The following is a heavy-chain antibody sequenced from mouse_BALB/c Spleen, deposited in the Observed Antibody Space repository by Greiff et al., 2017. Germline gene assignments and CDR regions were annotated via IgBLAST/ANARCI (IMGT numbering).Heavy chain of an antibody. Sequence: VQLQQSGAELVRSGASVKLSCTASGFNINDYYMHWVKQRPEQGLEWIGWIDPENGDTEYAPKFQGKATMTADTSSNTAYLQLSSLTSEDTAVYYCDAKIDYNGSSSYFDNWGQGTTLTVSS. V-gene: IGHV14-4*02. CDR1: GFNINDYY. CDR3: DAKIDYNGSSSYFDN. D-gene: IGHD1-1*01. J-gene: IGHJ2*01. CDR2: IDPENGDT.